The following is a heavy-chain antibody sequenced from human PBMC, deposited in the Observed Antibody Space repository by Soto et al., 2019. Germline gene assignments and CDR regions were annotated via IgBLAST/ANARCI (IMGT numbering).Heavy chain of an antibody. CDR3: ASSIAAAGTDP. V-gene: IGHV1-69*02. D-gene: IGHD6-13*01. CDR2: IIPILGIA. J-gene: IGHJ5*02. Sequence: SVTVSCQASGGTFSSYTISWVRQAPGQGLEWMGRIIPILGIANYAQKFQGRVTITADKSTSTAYMELSSLRSEDTAVYYCASSIAAAGTDPWGQGTLVTVSS. CDR1: GGTFSSYT.